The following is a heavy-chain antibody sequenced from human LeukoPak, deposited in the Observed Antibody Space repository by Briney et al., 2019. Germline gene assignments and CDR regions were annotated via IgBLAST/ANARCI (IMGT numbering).Heavy chain of an antibody. Sequence: SETLSLTCTVSGGSLSSYYWSWIRQPPGKGLEWIGYIYYSGSTNYNPSLKCRVTISVDTSKIQFSLKLKSVTAADTAMYYCARDYGSGNSQIFDYWGQGTLVTVSS. CDR3: ARDYGSGNSQIFDY. J-gene: IGHJ4*02. D-gene: IGHD3-10*01. CDR2: IYYSGST. V-gene: IGHV4-59*01. CDR1: GGSLSSYY.